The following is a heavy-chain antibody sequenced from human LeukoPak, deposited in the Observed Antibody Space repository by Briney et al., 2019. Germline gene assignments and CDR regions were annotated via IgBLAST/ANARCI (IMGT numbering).Heavy chain of an antibody. Sequence: SETLSLTCTVSGGSISSSSYYWGWIRQPPGKGLEWIGSIYHSGSTYYNPSLKSRVTISVDTSKNQFSLKLSSVTAADTAVYYCARGPGYFDYWGQGTLVTVSS. V-gene: IGHV4-39*07. CDR1: GGSISSSSYY. J-gene: IGHJ4*02. CDR3: ARGPGYFDY. CDR2: IYHSGST.